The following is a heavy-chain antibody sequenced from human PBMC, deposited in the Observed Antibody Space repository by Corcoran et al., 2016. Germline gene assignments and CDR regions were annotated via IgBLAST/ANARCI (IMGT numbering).Heavy chain of an antibody. CDR1: GFTFDDYA. J-gene: IGHJ4*02. CDR3: AKDKGSGGSWDGFDY. V-gene: IGHV3-43D*03. CDR2: ISLDGGST. Sequence: EVQLVESGGVVVQPGGSLRLSCAASGFTFDDYAMHWVRQAPGKGLEWVSLISLDGGSTYYADSVKGRFTISRDNSKNSLYLQMNSLRAEDTALYYCAKDKGSGGSWDGFDYWGQGTLVTVSS. D-gene: IGHD2-15*01.